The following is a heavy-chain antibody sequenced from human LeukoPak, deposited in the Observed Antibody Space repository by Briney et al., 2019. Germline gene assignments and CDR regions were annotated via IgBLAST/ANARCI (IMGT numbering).Heavy chain of an antibody. V-gene: IGHV4-31*03. Sequence: SETLSLTCSVSGISINSNTYYWVWIRQPPGKGLEWIGYIYYSGSTYYNPSLKSRVTISVDTSKNQFSLKLSSVTAADTAVYYCATSSDPSDTVPFDYWGQGTLVTVSS. CDR3: ATSSDPSDTVPFDY. D-gene: IGHD4-17*01. J-gene: IGHJ4*02. CDR2: IYYSGST. CDR1: GISINSNTYY.